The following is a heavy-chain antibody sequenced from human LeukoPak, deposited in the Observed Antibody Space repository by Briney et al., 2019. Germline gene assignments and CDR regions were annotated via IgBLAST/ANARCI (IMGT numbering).Heavy chain of an antibody. CDR2: MNPNSGNT. Sequence: ASVKVSCKASGYTFTSYDINWVRQATGQGLEWMGWMNPNSGNTGYAQKFQGRVTITRNTSISTAYMELSSLRSEDTAVYYCARGERVSSSSDCWGQGTLVTVSS. CDR3: ARGERVSSSSDC. D-gene: IGHD6-13*01. CDR1: GYTFTSYD. J-gene: IGHJ4*02. V-gene: IGHV1-8*03.